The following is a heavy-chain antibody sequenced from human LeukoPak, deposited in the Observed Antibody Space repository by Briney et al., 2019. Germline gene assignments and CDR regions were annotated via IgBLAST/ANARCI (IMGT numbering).Heavy chain of an antibody. CDR2: VNSDGRFT. V-gene: IGHV3-74*03. J-gene: IGHJ5*02. CDR3: VRSDWFDN. Sequence: PGGSLRLSCAASEFFFSNYGMHWVRQAPGKGLVWVSRVNSDGRFTKYADSVKGRFTISGDNAKNTVYLQMNSLRAEDTAMYYCVRSDWFDNWGQGTLVTVSS. CDR1: EFFFSNYG.